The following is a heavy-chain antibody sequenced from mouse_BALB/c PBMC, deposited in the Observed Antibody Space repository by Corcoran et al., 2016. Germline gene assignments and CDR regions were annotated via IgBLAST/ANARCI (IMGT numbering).Heavy chain of an antibody. J-gene: IGHJ1*01. D-gene: IGHD1-1*01. V-gene: IGHV1S136*01. CDR2: INPYNDGT. CDR3: ARSGIYYYGRGGYFDV. CDR1: GYTFTSYV. Sequence: EVQLQQSGPELVKPGASVKMSCKASGYTFTSYVMHWVKQKPGQGLEWIGYINPYNDGTKYNEKFKGKATLTSDKSSSTAYMELSSLTSEDSAVYYCARSGIYYYGRGGYFDVWGAGTTVTVSS.